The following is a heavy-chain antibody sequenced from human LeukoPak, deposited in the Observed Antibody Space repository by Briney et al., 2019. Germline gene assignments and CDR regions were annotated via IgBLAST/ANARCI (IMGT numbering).Heavy chain of an antibody. CDR2: IFHSGSA. CDR3: ARGWDCSITSCYVIDY. J-gene: IGHJ4*02. CDR1: GYSISSGYY. D-gene: IGHD2-2*01. V-gene: IGHV4-38-2*01. Sequence: SETLSLTCAVSGYSISSGYYWGWIRQPPGKGLEWIGSIFHSGSAYYNPSLKSRVTISIDTSKNQFSLKLSSVAAADTAVYYCARGWDCSITSCYVIDYWGQGTLVTVSS.